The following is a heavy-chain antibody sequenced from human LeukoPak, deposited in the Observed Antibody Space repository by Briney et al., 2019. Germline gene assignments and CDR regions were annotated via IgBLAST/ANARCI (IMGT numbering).Heavy chain of an antibody. J-gene: IGHJ4*02. CDR3: AHRPSLYCSSTSCYHEFDY. CDR1: GFSLSTSGVG. D-gene: IGHD2-2*01. V-gene: IGHV2-5*01. Sequence: SGPTLVNPTQTLTLTCTFSGFSLSTSGVGVGWIRQPPGKALEWLALIYWNDDKRYSPSLKSRLTITKDTSKNQVVLTMTNTDPVDTATYYCAHRPSLYCSSTSCYHEFDYWGQGTLVTVSS. CDR2: IYWNDDK.